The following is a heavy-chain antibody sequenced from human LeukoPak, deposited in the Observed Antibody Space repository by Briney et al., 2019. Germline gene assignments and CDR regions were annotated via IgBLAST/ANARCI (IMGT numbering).Heavy chain of an antibody. CDR1: GFTFSSYG. CDR2: ISYDGSNK. Sequence: GGSLGLSCAASGFTFSSYGMHWVRQAPGKGLEWVAVISYDGSNKYYADSVKGRFTISRDNSKNTLYLQMNSLRAEDTAVYYCARDWAMASWGQGTMVTVSS. J-gene: IGHJ3*01. CDR3: ARDWAMAS. V-gene: IGHV3-30*03. D-gene: IGHD5-18*01.